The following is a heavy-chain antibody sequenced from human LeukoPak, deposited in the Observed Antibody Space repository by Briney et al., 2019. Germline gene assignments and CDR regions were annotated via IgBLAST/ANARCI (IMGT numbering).Heavy chain of an antibody. D-gene: IGHD2-15*01. J-gene: IGHJ6*02. CDR1: GFPFSSYA. Sequence: GGSLRLSCSASGFPFSSYAMHWVRQAPGKRLEYVSAISDSGGSTYYADSVKGRFTISRDNSKNTLYLQMSSLRAEDTAVYFCVRGYSFGPYGMDVWGQGTTVTVSS. CDR3: VRGYSFGPYGMDV. CDR2: ISDSGGST. V-gene: IGHV3-64D*09.